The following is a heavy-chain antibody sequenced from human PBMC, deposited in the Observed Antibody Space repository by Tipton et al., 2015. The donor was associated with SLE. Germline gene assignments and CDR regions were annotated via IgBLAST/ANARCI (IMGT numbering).Heavy chain of an antibody. V-gene: IGHV3-23*01. D-gene: IGHD6-13*01. CDR1: GFTLSSYA. Sequence: SLRLSCAASGFTLSSYAMSWVRQAPGKGLEWVSAISGSGGSTYYADSVKGRFTISRDNSKNTLYLQMNSLRAEDTAVYYCAKDLCPGIAAAGKVSFDYWGQGTLVTVSS. J-gene: IGHJ4*02. CDR3: AKDLCPGIAAAGKVSFDY. CDR2: ISGSGGST.